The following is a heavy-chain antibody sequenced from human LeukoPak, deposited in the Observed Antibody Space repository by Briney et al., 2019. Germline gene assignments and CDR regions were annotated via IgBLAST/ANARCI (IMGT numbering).Heavy chain of an antibody. CDR1: GFTFSSYS. V-gene: IGHV3-48*02. J-gene: IGHJ4*02. CDR3: ARDGDGSGWYADTYYFDY. D-gene: IGHD6-19*01. CDR2: ISSSSSTI. Sequence: PGGSLRLSCAASGFTFSSYSMNWVRQAPGKGLERVSYISSSSSTIYYADSVKGRFTISRDNAKNSLYLQMNSLRDEDTAVYYCARDGDGSGWYADTYYFDYWGQRTLVTVSS.